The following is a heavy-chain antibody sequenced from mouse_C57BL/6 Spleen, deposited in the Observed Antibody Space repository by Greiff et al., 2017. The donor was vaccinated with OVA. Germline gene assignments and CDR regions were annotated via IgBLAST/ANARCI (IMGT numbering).Heavy chain of an antibody. V-gene: IGHV1-9*01. CDR1: GYTFTGYW. J-gene: IGHJ4*01. CDR3: AGSEVAYGSSPHYYAMDY. CDR2: ILPGSGST. Sequence: VKLVEPGAELMKPGASVKLSCKATGYTFTGYWIEWVKQRPGHGLEWIGEILPGSGSTNYNEKFKGKATFTADTSSNTAYMQLSSLTTEDSAIYYCAGSEVAYGSSPHYYAMDYWGQGTSVTVSS. D-gene: IGHD1-1*01.